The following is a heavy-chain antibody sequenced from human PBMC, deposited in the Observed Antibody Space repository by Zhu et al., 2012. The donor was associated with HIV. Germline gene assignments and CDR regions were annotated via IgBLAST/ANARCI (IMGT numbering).Heavy chain of an antibody. CDR3: ARELGAVTGRVYYYGMDV. CDR2: IYSSGST. D-gene: IGHD6-19*01. Sequence: QVQLQESGPGLVKPSETLSLTCSVSRVSFSSYYWNWIRQSAGKGLEWIGRIYSSGSTHYNPFLKSRVTMSVDTSKNQFSLKLSSVTAADTAVYYCARELGAVTGRVYYYGMDVWGQGTTVTVSS. J-gene: IGHJ6*02. CDR1: RVSFSSYY. V-gene: IGHV4-4*07.